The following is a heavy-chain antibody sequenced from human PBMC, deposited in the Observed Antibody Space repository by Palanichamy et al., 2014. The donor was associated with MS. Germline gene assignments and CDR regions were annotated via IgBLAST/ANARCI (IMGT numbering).Heavy chain of an antibody. CDR3: AREEAAGNHYYYSGLGV. Sequence: EVQLVESGGGLVQPGGSLSLSCGASGFTVTSNCMSWVRQAPGKGLEWVSVICAGADTFFGGSVKGRFTISTDSSKNTLFLHMDSLRAEDTAVYYCAREEAAGNHYYYSGLGVWGQGTTVTVSS. D-gene: IGHD6-13*01. CDR1: GFTVTSNC. CDR2: ICAGADT. J-gene: IGHJ6*02. V-gene: IGHV3-66*01.